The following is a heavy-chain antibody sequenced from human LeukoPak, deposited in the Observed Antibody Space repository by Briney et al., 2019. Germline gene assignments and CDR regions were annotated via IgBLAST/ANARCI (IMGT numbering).Heavy chain of an antibody. D-gene: IGHD5-18*01. CDR3: ARFGYRYFDY. J-gene: IGHJ4*02. CDR2: IYYNGNT. CDR1: SGSISSYY. V-gene: IGHV4-59*01. Sequence: PSETLSLTCTVSSGSISSYYWSWIRQPPGKGLEWIGYIYYNGNTDSNPSLKSRVTISVDTSKNQFSLKLSSVTAADTAVYYCARFGYRYFDYWGQRTLVTVSS.